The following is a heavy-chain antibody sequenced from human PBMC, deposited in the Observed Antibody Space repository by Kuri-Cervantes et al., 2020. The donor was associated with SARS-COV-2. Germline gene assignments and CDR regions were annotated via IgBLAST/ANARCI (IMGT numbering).Heavy chain of an antibody. J-gene: IGHJ6*02. Sequence: SCAVSGGSISSGGYSWSWIRQPPGKGLEWIGYIYHSGSTYYNPSLKSRVTISVDRSKNQSSLKLSSVTAADTAVYYCARELVVPAATGYYYYGMDVWGQGTTVTVSS. D-gene: IGHD2-2*01. V-gene: IGHV4-30-2*01. CDR1: GGSISSGGYS. CDR3: ARELVVPAATGYYYYGMDV. CDR2: IYHSGST.